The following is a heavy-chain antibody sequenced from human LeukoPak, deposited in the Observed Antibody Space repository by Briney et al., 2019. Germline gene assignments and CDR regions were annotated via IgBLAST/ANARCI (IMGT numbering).Heavy chain of an antibody. CDR3: ALAVAGVDY. V-gene: IGHV4-39*01. CDR1: GGSINSGDYY. Sequence: SETLSLTCTVSGGSINSGDYYWGWIRQPPGKGLEWIGSIYYSGNTYYNPSLKSRVTISVDTSKNQFSLKLSSVTAADTAVYYCALAVAGVDYWGQGTLVTVSS. D-gene: IGHD6-19*01. J-gene: IGHJ4*02. CDR2: IYYSGNT.